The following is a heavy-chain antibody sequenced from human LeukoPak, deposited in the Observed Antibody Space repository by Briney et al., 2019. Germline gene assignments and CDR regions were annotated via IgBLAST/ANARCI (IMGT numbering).Heavy chain of an antibody. CDR3: ARVGRDLLNGYFDY. CDR1: GFTVSNNY. D-gene: IGHD2-15*01. Sequence: GGSLRLSCAASGFTVSNNYMSWARHAPGKGLVSVSVIYSGGSTSYADSARDRFTISRDNSKNTLFLQVNSLRAEDTAVYYCARVGRDLLNGYFDYGGQGPLVTVSS. V-gene: IGHV3-66*02. CDR2: IYSGGST. J-gene: IGHJ4*02.